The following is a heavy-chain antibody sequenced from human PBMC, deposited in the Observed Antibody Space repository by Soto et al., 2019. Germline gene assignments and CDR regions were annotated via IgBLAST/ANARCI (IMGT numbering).Heavy chain of an antibody. D-gene: IGHD6-19*01. J-gene: IGHJ4*02. V-gene: IGHV4-59*04. CDR1: GGSISNYY. CDR3: TDMRGQWLPRD. Sequence: SETLSLTCPVSGGSISNYYNMWIRQPPGKGLEWIGYIYYSWTSYSCPSLKGRVTMSVDTSKNQFSMRLSSVTAADTAVYYCTDMRGQWLPRDWGRGIMVTVSS. CDR2: IYYSWTS.